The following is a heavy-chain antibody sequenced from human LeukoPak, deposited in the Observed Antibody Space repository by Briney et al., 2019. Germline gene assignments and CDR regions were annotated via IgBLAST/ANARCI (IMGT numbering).Heavy chain of an antibody. J-gene: IGHJ4*02. V-gene: IGHV3-7*01. Sequence: PGGSLRLSCAASGFTFSRYWMSWVRQAPGKGLEWVANINQDGGDKYHADSVKGRFTISRDNAKNSLYLQMNSPRAEDTAVYYCARDHDGKDYWGQGTLVTVSS. CDR1: GFTFSRYW. CDR3: ARDHDGKDY. CDR2: INQDGGDK.